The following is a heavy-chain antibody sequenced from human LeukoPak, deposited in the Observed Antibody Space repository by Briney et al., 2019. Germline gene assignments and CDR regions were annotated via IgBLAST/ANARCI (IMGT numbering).Heavy chain of an antibody. CDR3: ARGSKGSSSWWRGNYYFDY. V-gene: IGHV4-34*01. CDR1: GGSFSGYY. J-gene: IGHJ4*02. CDR2: INHSGST. Sequence: SETLSLTCAVYGGSFSGYYWSWIRQPPGKGLEWIGEINHSGSTNYNPSLKSRVTISVDTSKNQFSLKLSSVTAADTAVYYCARGSKGSSSWWRGNYYFDYWGQGTLVTVSS. D-gene: IGHD6-13*01.